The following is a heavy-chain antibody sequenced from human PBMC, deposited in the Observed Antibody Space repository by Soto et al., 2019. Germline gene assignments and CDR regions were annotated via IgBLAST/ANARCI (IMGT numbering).Heavy chain of an antibody. V-gene: IGHV4-34*01. Sequence: SETLSLTCAVYGGSFSGYYWSWIRQPPGKGLEWIGEINHSGSTNYNPSLKSRVTISVDTSKNQFSLKLSSVTAADTAVYYCARVPLYSNYLYYYGMDVWGQGTTVTVSS. D-gene: IGHD4-4*01. CDR1: GGSFSGYY. J-gene: IGHJ6*02. CDR3: ARVPLYSNYLYYYGMDV. CDR2: INHSGST.